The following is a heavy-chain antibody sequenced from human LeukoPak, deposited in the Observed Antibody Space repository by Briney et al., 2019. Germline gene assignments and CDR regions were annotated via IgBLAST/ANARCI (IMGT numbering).Heavy chain of an antibody. CDR1: GGSISSYY. Sequence: SETLSLTCTVSGGSISSYYWSWIRQPPGKGLEWIGYIYYSGSTNCNPSLKSRVTISVDTSKNQFSLKLSSVTAADTAVYYCAGGWFGELLGGYWGQGTLVTVSS. D-gene: IGHD3-10*01. V-gene: IGHV4-59*01. CDR2: IYYSGST. J-gene: IGHJ4*02. CDR3: AGGWFGELLGGY.